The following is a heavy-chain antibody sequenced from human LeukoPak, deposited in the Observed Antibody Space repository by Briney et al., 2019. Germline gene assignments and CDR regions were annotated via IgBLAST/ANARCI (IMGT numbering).Heavy chain of an antibody. CDR1: GFTFSNYA. CDR3: AKDRDYDILTGYYRSGAFDI. V-gene: IGHV3-23*01. D-gene: IGHD3-9*01. CDR2: ITGSADST. J-gene: IGHJ3*02. Sequence: GGSLRLSCAASGFTFSNYAMSWVRQTPGKGLEWVSSITGSADSTFYADSVKGRFTISRDNSKNTLYLQMNSLRAEDTAVYYCAKDRDYDILTGYYRSGAFDIWGQGTMVTVSS.